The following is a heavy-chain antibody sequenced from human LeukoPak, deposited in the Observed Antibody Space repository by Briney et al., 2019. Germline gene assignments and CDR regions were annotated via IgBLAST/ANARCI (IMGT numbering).Heavy chain of an antibody. CDR1: GGSISSSSYY. D-gene: IGHD2-2*02. CDR3: ARDHSSAGYTYYYYYMDV. Sequence: PSETLSLTCTVSGGSISSSSYYWGWIRQPPGKGLEWIGSIYYSGKTYYNPSLKSRVTISIDTSKNQFSLKLTSATAADTAVYYCARDHSSAGYTYYYYYMDVWGKGTTVTVSS. CDR2: IYYSGKT. J-gene: IGHJ6*03. V-gene: IGHV4-39*07.